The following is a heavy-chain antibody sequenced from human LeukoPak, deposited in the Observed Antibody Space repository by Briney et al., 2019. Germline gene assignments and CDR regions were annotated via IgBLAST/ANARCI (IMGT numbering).Heavy chain of an antibody. Sequence: PGGSLRLSCAASGFTFSSYAMSWVRQAPGKGLEWVSAISGSGGSTYYADSVKGRFTISRDNSKNTLYLQMNSLRAEDTAVYYCARASGIAAAGDAPWIYYFDYWGQGTLVTVSS. CDR3: ARASGIAAAGDAPWIYYFDY. CDR2: ISGSGGST. V-gene: IGHV3-23*01. CDR1: GFTFSSYA. D-gene: IGHD6-13*01. J-gene: IGHJ4*02.